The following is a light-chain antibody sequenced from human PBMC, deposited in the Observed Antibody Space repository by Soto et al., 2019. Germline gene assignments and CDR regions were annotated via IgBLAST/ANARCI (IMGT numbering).Light chain of an antibody. CDR2: GAS. J-gene: IGKJ2*01. Sequence: EIVLTQSPGTLSLSPGERATLSCRASQSISNNYLAWYQQKPGQAPRLLIYGASSRATGIPDRFSGSGSGTDFTLTISRLEPEDFAVYYCPQYGSSPPYTFGQGSKLEIK. CDR1: QSISNNY. V-gene: IGKV3-20*01. CDR3: PQYGSSPPYT.